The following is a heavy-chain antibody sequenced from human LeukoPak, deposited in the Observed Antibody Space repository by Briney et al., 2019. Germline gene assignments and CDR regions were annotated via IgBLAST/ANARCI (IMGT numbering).Heavy chain of an antibody. J-gene: IGHJ4*02. V-gene: IGHV3-7*01. Sequence: VGPLRLSCAASGFTFSTYWMSSVRQAPGKGLEWVANIKQDGSEKYYLDSVKGRFTISRDNAKNSLYLQMNSLRAEDTAVYFCSREGASGMDYWGQGTLVTVSS. CDR2: IKQDGSEK. D-gene: IGHD1-26*01. CDR3: SREGASGMDY. CDR1: GFTFSTYW.